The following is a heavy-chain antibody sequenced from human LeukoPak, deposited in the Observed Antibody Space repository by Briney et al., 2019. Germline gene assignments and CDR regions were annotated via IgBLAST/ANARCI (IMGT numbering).Heavy chain of an antibody. CDR2: ISHSGST. CDR1: GGSFSDYY. Sequence: SETLSLTCAVYGGSFSDYYWSWIRQPPGKGLEWIGEISHSGSTNYNPSLKSRVTISVDTSKNQFSLKLSSVTAADTAVYYCARVIVLSDAFDIWGQGTMVTVSS. V-gene: IGHV4-34*01. J-gene: IGHJ3*02. CDR3: ARVIVLSDAFDI. D-gene: IGHD2-15*01.